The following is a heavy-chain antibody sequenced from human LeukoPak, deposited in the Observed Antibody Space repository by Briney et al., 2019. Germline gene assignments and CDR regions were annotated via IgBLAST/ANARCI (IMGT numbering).Heavy chain of an antibody. D-gene: IGHD3-3*01. Sequence: SETLSLTCTVSGGSIRSGGYYWSWIRQHPGKGLEWIGFIYYSGSTYYNPSLKNRVAISGDTSKSQFSLKLSSVTAADSAVYYCARGNLEWLSLDYWGQGTLVTVSS. CDR2: IYYSGST. J-gene: IGHJ4*02. V-gene: IGHV4-31*03. CDR3: ARGNLEWLSLDY. CDR1: GGSIRSGGYY.